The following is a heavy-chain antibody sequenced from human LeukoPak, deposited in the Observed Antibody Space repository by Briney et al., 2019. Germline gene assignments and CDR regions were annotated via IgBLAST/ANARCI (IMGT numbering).Heavy chain of an antibody. J-gene: IGHJ6*03. CDR1: GGTFSSYA. Sequence: GASVKVSCKASGGTFSSYAISWVRQAPGQGLEWMGWINPNSGGTNYAQKFQGRVTMTRDTSISTAYMELSRLRSDDTAVYYCARDVPSLDFLLRYFDWPNYYYYYMDVWGKGTTVTISS. CDR2: INPNSGGT. V-gene: IGHV1-2*02. CDR3: ARDVPSLDFLLRYFDWPNYYYYYMDV. D-gene: IGHD3-9*01.